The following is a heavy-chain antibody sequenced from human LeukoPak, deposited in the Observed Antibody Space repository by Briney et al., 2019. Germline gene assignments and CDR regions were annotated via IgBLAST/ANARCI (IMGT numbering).Heavy chain of an antibody. V-gene: IGHV1-2*02. D-gene: IGHD6-13*01. CDR1: GYIFTGYY. Sequence: ASVKDSCKTSGYIFTGYYIHWVGQAPGQGLEWMGWINPNGGGTTYGQRFQGRVTMTRDTSISTAYMELSRLRSDDTAVYYCARDGERRTPAAAGNGEVDYWGQGTLVTVSS. CDR2: INPNGGGT. J-gene: IGHJ4*02. CDR3: ARDGERRTPAAAGNGEVDY.